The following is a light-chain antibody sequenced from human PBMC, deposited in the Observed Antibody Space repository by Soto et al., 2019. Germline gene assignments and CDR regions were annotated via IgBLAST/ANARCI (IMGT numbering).Light chain of an antibody. J-gene: IGKJ1*01. CDR2: AAS. CDR3: LQSYIIPRT. CDR1: QSINNY. Sequence: QIIKTQTSLSASVGDRVTITCRASQSINNYFHWYQQKPGKAPRLLIYAASKLQSGVPSRFSGSGSGTDFTLTISSLQPEDFATYYCLQSYIIPRTCGQGTKVDIK. V-gene: IGKV1-39*01.